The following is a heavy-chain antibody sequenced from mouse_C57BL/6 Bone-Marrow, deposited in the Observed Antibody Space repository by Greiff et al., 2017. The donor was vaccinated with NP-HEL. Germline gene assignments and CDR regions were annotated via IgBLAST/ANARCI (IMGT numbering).Heavy chain of an antibody. CDR3: AHSSGYYAMDY. Sequence: EVHLVESGPVLVKPGASVKMSCKASGYTFTDYYMNWVKQSHGKSLEWIGVINPYNGGTSYNQKFKGKATLTVDKSSSTAYMELNSLTSEDSAVYYCAHSSGYYAMDYWGQGTSVTVSS. J-gene: IGHJ4*01. V-gene: IGHV1-19*01. CDR1: GYTFTDYY. CDR2: INPYNGGT. D-gene: IGHD3-2*02.